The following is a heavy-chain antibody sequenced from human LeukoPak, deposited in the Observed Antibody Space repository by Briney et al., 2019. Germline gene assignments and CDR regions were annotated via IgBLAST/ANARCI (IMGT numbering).Heavy chain of an antibody. Sequence: SGPTLVKPTQTLTLTCTFSGFSLSTYGVGVGCIRQPPGKALEWLALIYWDNDKRYSPSLKSRLTITKDTSKKQVVLTMTNMDPVDTATYYCAHTNSSSPHDYWGQGALVTVSS. CDR1: GFSLSTYGVG. CDR3: AHTNSSSPHDY. J-gene: IGHJ4*02. CDR2: IYWDNDK. V-gene: IGHV2-5*02. D-gene: IGHD6-13*01.